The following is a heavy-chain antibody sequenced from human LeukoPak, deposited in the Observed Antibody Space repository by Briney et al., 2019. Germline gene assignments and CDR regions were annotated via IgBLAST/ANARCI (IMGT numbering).Heavy chain of an antibody. J-gene: IGHJ5*02. V-gene: IGHV3-23*01. D-gene: IGHD3-16*01. Sequence: GGSLRLSCAASGFTFSSYAMSWVRQAPGKGLEWVSAISGSGGSTYYADSVKGRFTISRDNSKNTLYLQMNSLRAEDTAVYYCAKGSYDYVWGSYCPNWFDPWGQGTLVTVSS. CDR3: AKGSYDYVWGSYCPNWFDP. CDR1: GFTFSSYA. CDR2: ISGSGGST.